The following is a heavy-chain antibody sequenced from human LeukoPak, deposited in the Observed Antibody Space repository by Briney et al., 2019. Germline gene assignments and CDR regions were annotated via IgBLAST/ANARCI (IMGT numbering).Heavy chain of an antibody. V-gene: IGHV3-9*01. CDR2: ISWNSGSI. CDR3: AKDFNGGIAVAGYDY. D-gene: IGHD6-19*01. Sequence: GRSLRLSCAASGFTFDDYAMHWVRQAPGKGLEWVSGISWNSGSIGYADSVKGRFTISRDNAKNSLYLQMNSLRAEDTALYYCAKDFNGGIAVAGYDYWGQGTLVTVSS. J-gene: IGHJ4*02. CDR1: GFTFDDYA.